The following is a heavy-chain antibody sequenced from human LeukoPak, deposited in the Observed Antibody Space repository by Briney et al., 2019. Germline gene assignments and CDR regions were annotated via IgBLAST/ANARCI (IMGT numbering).Heavy chain of an antibody. D-gene: IGHD3-10*01. CDR2: ISSSGTFF. Sequence: GGSLRLSCAASGFTLSTFPMNWVRQAPGKGLQWVSSISSSGTFFYYADSVKGRITISRDIAKNSVFLQMNSLRAEDTAVYYCARVDSRGGAFDIWGQGAMVTISS. V-gene: IGHV3-21*01. CDR1: GFTLSTFP. CDR3: ARVDSRGGAFDI. J-gene: IGHJ3*02.